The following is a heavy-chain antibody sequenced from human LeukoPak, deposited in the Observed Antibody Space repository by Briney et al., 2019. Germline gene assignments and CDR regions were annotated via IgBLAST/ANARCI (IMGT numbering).Heavy chain of an antibody. J-gene: IGHJ4*02. CDR2: ISGNNDNP. CDR3: ARDGTSTDDY. CDR1: GYTFSNFG. Sequence: ASVKVSFKASGYTFSNFGISWVRQAPGQGLEWMGRISGNNDNPNYGQNFQGRFTVTSDSSTSTAYMELRNLRSDDTAVYYCARDGTSTDDYWGQGTLVTVSS. D-gene: IGHD2-2*01. V-gene: IGHV1-18*01.